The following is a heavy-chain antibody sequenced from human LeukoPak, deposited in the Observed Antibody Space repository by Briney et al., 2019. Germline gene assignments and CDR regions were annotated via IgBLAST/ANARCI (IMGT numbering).Heavy chain of an antibody. Sequence: ASVKVSCKASGYTFTSYDINWVRQATGQGLEWMGWMNPNSGNTGYAQKFQGRVTMTRNTSISTAYMELSSLRSEDTAVYYCARVELMVRGANDAFDIWGQGTMVTVSS. D-gene: IGHD3-10*01. CDR3: ARVELMVRGANDAFDI. CDR2: MNPNSGNT. V-gene: IGHV1-8*01. J-gene: IGHJ3*02. CDR1: GYTFTSYD.